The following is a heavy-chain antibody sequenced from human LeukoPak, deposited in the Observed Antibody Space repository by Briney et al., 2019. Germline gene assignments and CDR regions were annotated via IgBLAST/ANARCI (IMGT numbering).Heavy chain of an antibody. J-gene: IGHJ4*02. Sequence: PSQTLSLTCTVYGGSIRSDGYYWNWIRQYPGQGLERIGTIFYGGSSNYNPSLKCRASMSVDTSKNQFSLKLSSVTAADTAVYYCAGGWLQFRFDYWGQGTLVTVSS. D-gene: IGHD5-24*01. V-gene: IGHV4-31*03. CDR2: IFYGGSS. CDR1: GGSIRSDGYY. CDR3: AGGWLQFRFDY.